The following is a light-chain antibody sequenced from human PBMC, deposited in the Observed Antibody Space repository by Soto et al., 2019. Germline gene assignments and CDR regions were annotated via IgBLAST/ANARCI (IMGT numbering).Light chain of an antibody. CDR2: GAS. V-gene: IGKV3-20*01. J-gene: IGKJ4*01. Sequence: EIVLTQSPGTLSLSPGERATLSCRASQSVRSSYFAWYQQKPGQAPRLLIFGASTRAPGIPDRFSDSGSGTDFTLTISKLEPEDFALFYCQQYGNSPLTFGGGTKVDIK. CDR1: QSVRSSY. CDR3: QQYGNSPLT.